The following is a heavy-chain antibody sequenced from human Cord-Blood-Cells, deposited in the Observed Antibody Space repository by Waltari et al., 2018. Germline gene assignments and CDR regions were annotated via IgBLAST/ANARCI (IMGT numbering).Heavy chain of an antibody. CDR3: ARVIAAHDAFDI. CDR2: INPNSGGT. CDR1: GYTFTGYY. V-gene: IGHV1-2*02. Sequence: QVQLVQSGAEVKKPGASVQVSCTAPGYTFTGYYMPWVRQAPGQGHEWMGWINPNSGGTNYAQKFQGRVTMTRDTSISTAYMELSRLRSDDTAVYYCARVIAAHDAFDIWGQGTMVTVSS. J-gene: IGHJ3*02. D-gene: IGHD6-6*01.